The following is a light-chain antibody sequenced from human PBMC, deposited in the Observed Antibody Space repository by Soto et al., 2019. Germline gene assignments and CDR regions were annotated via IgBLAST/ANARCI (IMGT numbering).Light chain of an antibody. CDR2: DGS. V-gene: IGKV3D-20*02. Sequence: EIVLTQSPATLSLSPGERAALSCGASQSVSSSYLAWYQQKPGQTPRLLIYDGSNRATGIPARFSGSGSGTDHTLTISSLEPEDSAVYYCQQRSNWPITFGQGTRLEIK. CDR1: QSVSSSY. CDR3: QQRSNWPIT. J-gene: IGKJ5*01.